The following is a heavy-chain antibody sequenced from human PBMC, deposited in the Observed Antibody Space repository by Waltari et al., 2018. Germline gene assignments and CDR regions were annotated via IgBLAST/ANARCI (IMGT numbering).Heavy chain of an antibody. CDR1: GGSFSGYY. CDR3: ARKRTQLWLDAFDI. J-gene: IGHJ3*02. D-gene: IGHD5-18*01. Sequence: QVQLQQWGAGLLKPSETLSLTCAVYGGSFSGYYWSWIRQPPGKGLEWIGEINHSGSTNYNPSLKSRVTISVDTSKNQFSLKLSSVTAADTAVYYCARKRTQLWLDAFDIWGQGTMVTVSS. CDR2: INHSGST. V-gene: IGHV4-34*01.